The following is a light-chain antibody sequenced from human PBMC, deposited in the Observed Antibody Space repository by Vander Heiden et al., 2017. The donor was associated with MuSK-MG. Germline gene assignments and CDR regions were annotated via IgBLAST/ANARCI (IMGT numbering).Light chain of an antibody. J-gene: IGKJ2*01. V-gene: IGKV4-1*01. CDR1: QSILYSSNNKNY. CDR3: QQYDGSPYT. CDR2: WAS. Sequence: DIVMTQSPDSLAVSLGERATINCKSSQSILYSSNNKNYLAWYQQKPGLPPKVLIDWASSRESAVPDPFRRRGLGTDFTLSISILHAEDVTVYYSQQYDGSPYTLGQGTKLELK.